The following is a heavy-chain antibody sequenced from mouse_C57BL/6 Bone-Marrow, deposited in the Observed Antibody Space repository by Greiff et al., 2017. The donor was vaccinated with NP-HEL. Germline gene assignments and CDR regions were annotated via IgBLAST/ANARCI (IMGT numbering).Heavy chain of an antibody. D-gene: IGHD2-4*01. CDR3: ARDDSHWYFDV. V-gene: IGHV1-69*01. CDR2: IDPSDSYT. CDR1: GYTFTSYW. J-gene: IGHJ1*03. Sequence: QVQLQQPGAELVMPGASVKLSCKASGYTFTSYWMHWVKQRPGQGLEWIGEIDPSDSYTNYNQKFKGKSTLTVDKSSSTAYMQLSSLTSEDSAVYYCARDDSHWYFDVWGTGTTVTVSS.